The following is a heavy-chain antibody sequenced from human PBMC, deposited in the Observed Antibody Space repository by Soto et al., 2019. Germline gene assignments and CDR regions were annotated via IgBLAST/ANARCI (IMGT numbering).Heavy chain of an antibody. CDR2: ISGSGGST. Sequence: PGGSLRLSSAASGFTFSSYAMSWVRQAPGKGLEWVSAISGSGGSTYYADSVKGRFTISRDNSKNTLYLQMNSLRAEDTAVYYCAKVRLRYNCNCILTQDYYFDYWGQGTLVTVSS. V-gene: IGHV3-23*01. CDR3: AKVRLRYNCNCILTQDYYFDY. CDR1: GFTFSSYA. D-gene: IGHD1-7*01. J-gene: IGHJ4*02.